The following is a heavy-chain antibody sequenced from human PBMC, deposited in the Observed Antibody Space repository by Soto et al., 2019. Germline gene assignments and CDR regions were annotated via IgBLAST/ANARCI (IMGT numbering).Heavy chain of an antibody. J-gene: IGHJ4*02. D-gene: IGHD2-21*02. CDR2: IYHSGST. Sequence: TLSLTCAVSGGSISSSNWWSWVRQPPGKGLEWIGEIYHSGSTNYNPSLKSRVTISVDKSKNQFSLKLSSVTAADTAVYYFARHSPYCGGDCYSYDYWGQGTLVTVSS. CDR1: GGSISSSNW. CDR3: ARHSPYCGGDCYSYDY. V-gene: IGHV4-4*02.